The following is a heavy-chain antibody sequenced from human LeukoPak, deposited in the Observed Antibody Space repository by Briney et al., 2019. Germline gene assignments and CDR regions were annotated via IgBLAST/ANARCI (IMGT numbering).Heavy chain of an antibody. V-gene: IGHV3-23*01. Sequence: GGTLRLSCAASGFIFSSFAVSWVRQAPGEGLEWVSSISSSGSTTYYADSVKGRFTISRDNIRNTLNLQMNSLRPDDTALYYCAKDPNGDYVGAFEMWGLGTMVTVSS. CDR2: ISSSGSTT. D-gene: IGHD4-17*01. J-gene: IGHJ3*02. CDR1: GFIFSSFA. CDR3: AKDPNGDYVGAFEM.